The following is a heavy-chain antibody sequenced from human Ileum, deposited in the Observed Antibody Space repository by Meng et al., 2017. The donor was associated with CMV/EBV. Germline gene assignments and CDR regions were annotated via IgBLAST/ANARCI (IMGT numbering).Heavy chain of an antibody. CDR1: GDSISSHY. J-gene: IGHJ4*02. V-gene: IGHV4-59*11. D-gene: IGHD3-10*01. Sequence: QVHLHESGPGLMKPSETLSLTCTVSGDSISSHYWNWLRQAPGKGLEWIGYISNLGSPVFTPSLRSRVTMSFDIAKNQFSLNLKSVTAADPAVYYCARSSYSGSGTYDSWCQGTLVTVSS. CDR2: ISNLGSP. CDR3: ARSSYSGSGTYDS.